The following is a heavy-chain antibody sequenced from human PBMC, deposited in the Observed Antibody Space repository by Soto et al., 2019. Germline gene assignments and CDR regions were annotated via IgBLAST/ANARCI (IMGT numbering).Heavy chain of an antibody. D-gene: IGHD5-12*01. V-gene: IGHV3-23*01. Sequence: EVQLLESGGGSVQPGGSLRLSCAASGFSFSGYAMAWVRQAPGKGLEWVSGISGSGATTYYADSVKGRCTISRDKSQTTRFLQVNRLGAEDKAVYYCATAGGGYTKGHFDCWGDGSLVTVYS. J-gene: IGHJ4*01. CDR3: ATAGGGYTKGHFDC. CDR2: ISGSGATT. CDR1: GFSFSGYA.